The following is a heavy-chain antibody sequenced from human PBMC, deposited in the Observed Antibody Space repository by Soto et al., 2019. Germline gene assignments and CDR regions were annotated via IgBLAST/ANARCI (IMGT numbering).Heavy chain of an antibody. V-gene: IGHV1-69*13. D-gene: IGHD6-13*01. CDR1: GGAFNNYA. Sequence: SVKVSCKASGGAFNNYAIYWVRQAPGQGLEWLGTIVPVFPSVYYAPRFQGRLTITADGSTDTVYMMLTSLKSEDTAVYYCAREMPSTAAAYFCYGLNVWGQGTSVTVPS. J-gene: IGHJ6*02. CDR2: IVPVFPSV. CDR3: AREMPSTAAAYFCYGLNV.